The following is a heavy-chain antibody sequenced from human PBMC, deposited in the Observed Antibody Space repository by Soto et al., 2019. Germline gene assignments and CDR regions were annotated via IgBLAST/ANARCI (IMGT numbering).Heavy chain of an antibody. CDR2: ISSSSSTI. D-gene: IGHD1-7*01. V-gene: IGHV3-48*01. Sequence: GGSLRLSCAASGFTFSSYAMSWVRQAPGKGLEWVSYISSSSSTIYYADSVKGRFTISRDNAKNSLYLQMNSLRAEDTAVYYCARAYNWNLAYFDYWGQGTLVTVSS. CDR3: ARAYNWNLAYFDY. CDR1: GFTFSSYA. J-gene: IGHJ4*02.